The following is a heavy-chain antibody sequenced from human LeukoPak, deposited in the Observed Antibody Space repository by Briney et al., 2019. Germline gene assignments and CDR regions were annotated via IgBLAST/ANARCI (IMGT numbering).Heavy chain of an antibody. J-gene: IGHJ4*02. CDR2: INTNTGNP. D-gene: IGHD1-26*01. CDR1: GYTFSSYA. CDR3: ARAVVGTTALDY. Sequence: ASVKVSCKTSGYTFSSYAMNWVRQAAGQGLEWIGWINTNTGNPTYGQGFAGRFVFSLDTSVSTTYLQISSLKAEDTAIYYCARAVVGTTALDYWGQGTLVTVSS. V-gene: IGHV7-4-1*02.